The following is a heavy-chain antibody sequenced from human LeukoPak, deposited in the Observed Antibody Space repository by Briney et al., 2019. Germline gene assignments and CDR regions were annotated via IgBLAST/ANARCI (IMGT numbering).Heavy chain of an antibody. V-gene: IGHV3-7*01. D-gene: IGHD5-12*01. Sequence: PGGSLRLSCAVSGFAFSGYSMSWVRQAPGKGLEWVAKMNEYGSEIFYLDSVKGRFTISRDNAKNSLYLQMNSLRAEDTAVYYCARGHFWGVATAREFDYWGQGTLVTVSS. CDR1: GFAFSGYS. CDR2: MNEYGSEI. CDR3: ARGHFWGVATAREFDY. J-gene: IGHJ4*02.